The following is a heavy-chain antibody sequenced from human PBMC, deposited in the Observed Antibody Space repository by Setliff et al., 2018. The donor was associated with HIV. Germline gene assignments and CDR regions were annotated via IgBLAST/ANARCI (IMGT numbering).Heavy chain of an antibody. CDR3: ARGMDYYDTSGYYQYYFDY. CDR1: GYSFTDYY. CDR2: INPKSDGT. D-gene: IGHD3-22*01. Sequence: ASVKVSCKASGYSFTDYYIHWVRQAPGQGLEWMGWINPKSDGTNYAQKFQGWITMTRDTSISTAYMELSRLSSDDTAVDYCARGMDYYDTSGYYQYYFDYWGQGTLVTVSS. J-gene: IGHJ4*02. V-gene: IGHV1-2*04.